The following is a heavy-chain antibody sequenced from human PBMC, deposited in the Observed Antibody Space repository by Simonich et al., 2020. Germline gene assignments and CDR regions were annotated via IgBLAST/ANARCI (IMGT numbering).Heavy chain of an antibody. Sequence: QVQLVQSGAEVKKPGASVKVSCKASGYTFTSYGISWVRQAPGQGLGWMGWTKAYNGNTNDAQKLRGRVTMTTDTSTSTADMELRSLRSDDTAVYYCARASRGTWWYYYFDYWGQGTLVTVSS. D-gene: IGHD2-15*01. CDR2: TKAYNGNT. V-gene: IGHV1-18*01. J-gene: IGHJ4*02. CDR3: ARASRGTWWYYYFDY. CDR1: GYTFTSYG.